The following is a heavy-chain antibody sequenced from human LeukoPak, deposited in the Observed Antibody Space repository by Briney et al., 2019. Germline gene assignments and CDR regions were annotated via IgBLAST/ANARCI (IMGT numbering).Heavy chain of an antibody. J-gene: IGHJ4*02. D-gene: IGHD3-10*01. V-gene: IGHV4-4*07. CDR2: IYTSGST. CDR3: ARDIGYYGSGSLDY. CDR1: GGSISSYY. Sequence: SGTLSLTCTVSGGSISSYYWSWIRQPAGKGLEWIGRIYTSGSTNYNPSLKSRVTMSVDTSKNQFSLKLSSVTAADTAVYYCARDIGYYGSGSLDYWGQGTLVTVSS.